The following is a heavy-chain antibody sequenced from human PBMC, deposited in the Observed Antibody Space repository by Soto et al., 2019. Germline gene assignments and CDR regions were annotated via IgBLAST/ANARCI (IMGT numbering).Heavy chain of an antibody. CDR2: ISGPGGST. V-gene: IGHV3-23*01. Sequence: EVQLLESGGGLVQPGGSLRLSCAASGFTFSNYAMTWVRQAAGKGLEWVSSISGPGGSTYYADSVQGRFTISRDNSKSTLFLQMNTLRAEDTALYYCARDERIAVAGTDNWGQGILVTVTS. D-gene: IGHD6-19*01. CDR1: GFTFSNYA. CDR3: ARDERIAVAGTDN. J-gene: IGHJ4*02.